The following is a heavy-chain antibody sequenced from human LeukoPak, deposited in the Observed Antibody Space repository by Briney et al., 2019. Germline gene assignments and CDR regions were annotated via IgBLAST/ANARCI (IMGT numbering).Heavy chain of an antibody. CDR1: GYTFTSYG. Sequence: ASVKVSCKASGYTFTSYGISWVRQAPGQGLEWMGWISAYNGNTNYAQKLQGRVTMTTDTSTSTAYMELRSLRSEDTAVYYCARGHLYYGILTGYYYNWFDPWGQGTLVTVSS. CDR3: ARGHLYYGILTGYYYNWFDP. D-gene: IGHD3-9*01. CDR2: ISAYNGNT. J-gene: IGHJ5*02. V-gene: IGHV1-18*01.